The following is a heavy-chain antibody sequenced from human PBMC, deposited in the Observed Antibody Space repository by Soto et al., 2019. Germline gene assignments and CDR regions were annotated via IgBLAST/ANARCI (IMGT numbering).Heavy chain of an antibody. CDR3: ARDSTSWFPYYGIDV. V-gene: IGHV4-59*01. CDR2: ISDSGST. CDR1: GGSIDYYL. J-gene: IGHJ6*02. D-gene: IGHD6-13*01. Sequence: SETLSLTCTVSGGSIDYYLWSWIRQPPGKGLEWIGDISDSGSTNYNLSLRSRVTILVDTSKNQFSLKLNSVTAADTAVYYCARDSTSWFPYYGIDVWGQGTTVTVSS.